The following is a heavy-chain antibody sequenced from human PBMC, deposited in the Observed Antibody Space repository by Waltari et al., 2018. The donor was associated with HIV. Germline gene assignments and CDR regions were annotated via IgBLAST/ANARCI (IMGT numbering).Heavy chain of an antibody. CDR3: ARGGQVPAAMGVYYYYGMDV. J-gene: IGHJ6*02. CDR1: GGTFSSYA. D-gene: IGHD2-2*01. V-gene: IGHV1-69*01. CDR2: IIPIFGTA. Sequence: QVQLVQSGAEVKKPGSSVKVSCKASGGTFSSYAISWVRQAPGQGLEWMGGIIPIFGTANYAQKFQGRVTITADESTSTAYMELSSLRSEDTAVYYCARGGQVPAAMGVYYYYGMDVWGQGTTVTVSS.